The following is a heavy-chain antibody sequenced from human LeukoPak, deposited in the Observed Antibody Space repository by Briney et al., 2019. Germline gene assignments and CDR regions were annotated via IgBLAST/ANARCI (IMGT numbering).Heavy chain of an antibody. CDR1: GFTFSSYA. CDR2: ISYDGSNK. J-gene: IGHJ4*02. D-gene: IGHD5-18*01. CDR3: ARESGYSYGTFDY. V-gene: IGHV3-30-3*01. Sequence: GRSLRLSCAASGFTFSSYAMHWVRQAPGKGLEWVAVISYDGSNKYYADSVKGRFTISRDNAKNSLYLQMNSLRDEDTAVYYCARESGYSYGTFDYWGQGTLVTVSS.